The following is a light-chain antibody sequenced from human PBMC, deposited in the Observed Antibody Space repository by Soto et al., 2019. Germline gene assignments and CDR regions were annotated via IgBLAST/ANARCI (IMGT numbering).Light chain of an antibody. Sequence: ENVLTQSPGPLSLSPGERATLSCRASQSVSGSYLAWYQQKPGQAPRLLIYGASSRATGIPDRFSGSGSGTDFTLTISRLEPEDVAVYYCQQYGSSPITLGQGTRLEIK. CDR2: GAS. V-gene: IGKV3-20*01. CDR1: QSVSGSY. J-gene: IGKJ5*01. CDR3: QQYGSSPIT.